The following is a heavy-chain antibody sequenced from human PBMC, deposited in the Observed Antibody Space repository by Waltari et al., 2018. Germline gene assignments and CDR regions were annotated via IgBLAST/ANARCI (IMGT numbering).Heavy chain of an antibody. Sequence: QVQLVQSGAEVKKPGASVKVSCKASGYTFTSYDINWVRQATGQGPEWMGWMNPNSGNTGYAQKFQDRVTMTTNTSISTAYMELSSPTSEDTAVYYCARGAATGKGANWFDPWGQGTLVTVSS. D-gene: IGHD6-13*01. CDR3: ARGAATGKGANWFDP. J-gene: IGHJ5*02. V-gene: IGHV1-8*01. CDR2: MNPNSGNT. CDR1: GYTFTSYD.